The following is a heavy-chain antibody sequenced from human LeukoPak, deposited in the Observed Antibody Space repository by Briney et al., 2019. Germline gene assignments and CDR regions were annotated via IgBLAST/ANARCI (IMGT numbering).Heavy chain of an antibody. CDR1: GYTFTSYD. Sequence: ASVKVSCKASGYTFTSYDINWVRQATGQGLEWMGWMNPNSGNTGYAQKFQGRVTITADKSTSTAYMELSSLRSEDTAVYYCAREFDYDSSGYLFYWGQGTLVTVSS. D-gene: IGHD3-22*01. CDR2: MNPNSGNT. V-gene: IGHV1-8*01. J-gene: IGHJ4*02. CDR3: AREFDYDSSGYLFY.